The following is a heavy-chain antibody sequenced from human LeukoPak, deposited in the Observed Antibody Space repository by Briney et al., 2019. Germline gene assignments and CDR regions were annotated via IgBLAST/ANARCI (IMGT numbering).Heavy chain of an antibody. Sequence: PSETLSLTCTVSGGSISSSSYYWGWIRQPPGKGLEWIGSIYYSGSTYYNPSLKSRVTISVDTSKNQFSLKLSTVTAADTAVYYCASMYYYDSTPWDYWGQGTLVTVSS. V-gene: IGHV4-39*07. CDR2: IYYSGST. CDR3: ASMYYYDSTPWDY. J-gene: IGHJ4*02. D-gene: IGHD3-22*01. CDR1: GGSISSSSYY.